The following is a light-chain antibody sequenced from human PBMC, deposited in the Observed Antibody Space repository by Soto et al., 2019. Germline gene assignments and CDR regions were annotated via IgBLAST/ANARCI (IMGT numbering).Light chain of an antibody. CDR1: QSLLYSNGYNY. CDR3: RQAVHAPLT. Sequence: EIVMTQSPLSLPVTPGEPASISCRSRQSLLYSNGYNYLDWYLQKPGQSPQLLIYLGSNRASGVPDRFSGSVSGTDFTLKISRVEAEDVGLYYCRQAVHAPLTFGQGTKVDIK. V-gene: IGKV2-28*01. J-gene: IGKJ1*01. CDR2: LGS.